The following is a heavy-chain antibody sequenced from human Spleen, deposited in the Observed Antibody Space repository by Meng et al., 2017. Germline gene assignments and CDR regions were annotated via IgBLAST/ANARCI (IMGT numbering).Heavy chain of an antibody. Sequence: VQLQQWGAGLLKPSETLSLTCTVSGGSISSGGYYWSWIRQHPGKGLEWIGYIHYSGSTYYNPSLKSRATISVDTSKNQFSLKLSSVTAADTAVYYCLRGSGGSVWGQGTLVTVSS. V-gene: IGHV4-31*03. CDR1: GGSISSGGYY. CDR3: LRGSGGSV. D-gene: IGHD3-10*01. J-gene: IGHJ1*01. CDR2: IHYSGST.